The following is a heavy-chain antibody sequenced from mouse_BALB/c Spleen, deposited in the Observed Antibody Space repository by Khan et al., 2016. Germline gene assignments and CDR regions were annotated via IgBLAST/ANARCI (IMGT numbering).Heavy chain of an antibody. Sequence: VQLQQSGAELVRSGASVKLSCTASVFNIKDYYMHWVKQRPEQGLEWIGWIDPENGDTEYAPKFQGKATMTADTSSNAAYLQFSSLTSENSAVYDYNAIYYDSDVYFAYWGQGTTLTVSA. CDR2: IDPENGDT. CDR3: NAIYYDSDVYFAY. D-gene: IGHD1-1*01. CDR1: VFNIKDYY. J-gene: IGHJ2*01. V-gene: IGHV14-4*02.